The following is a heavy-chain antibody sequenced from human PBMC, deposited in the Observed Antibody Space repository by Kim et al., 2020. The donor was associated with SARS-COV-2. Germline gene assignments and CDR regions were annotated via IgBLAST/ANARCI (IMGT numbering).Heavy chain of an antibody. D-gene: IGHD4-17*01. J-gene: IGHJ2*01. V-gene: IGHV3-23*01. CDR1: GFTFSSYA. CDR2: ISASGATP. Sequence: GGSLRLSCAASGFTFSSYAMSWVRQAPEKGQEWVSGISASGATPYYADSVKGRFTISRDNSKQTLYLQMKSLRAEDTAVYYCAKVNDYGDYLQWYFDLWGRGSLVTVSS. CDR3: AKVNDYGDYLQWYFDL.